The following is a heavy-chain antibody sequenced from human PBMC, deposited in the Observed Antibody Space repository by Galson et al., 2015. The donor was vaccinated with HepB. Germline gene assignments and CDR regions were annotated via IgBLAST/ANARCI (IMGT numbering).Heavy chain of an antibody. V-gene: IGHV1-46*01. CDR2: INPSGGST. CDR1: GYTFTSYY. J-gene: IGHJ3*02. Sequence: SVKVSCKASGYTFTSYYMHWVRQAPGQGLEWMGIINPSGGSTSYAQKFQGRVTMTRDTSISTAYMELSRLRSDDTAVYYCARDMSGDPAFDIWGQGTMVTVSS. D-gene: IGHD4-17*01. CDR3: ARDMSGDPAFDI.